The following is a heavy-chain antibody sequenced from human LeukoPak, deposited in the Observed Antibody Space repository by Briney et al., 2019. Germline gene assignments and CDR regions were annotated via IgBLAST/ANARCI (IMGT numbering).Heavy chain of an antibody. V-gene: IGHV1-69*13. D-gene: IGHD2-21*01. Sequence: SVTVSCKASGYTFASYGISWVRQAPGQGLEWMGGIIPIFGTAKYAQKFQGRVTITADESTSTAYMELSSLRSEDTAVYYCARDSSEFRSLIPHWGQGTLVTVSS. J-gene: IGHJ1*01. CDR1: GYTFASYG. CDR2: IIPIFGTA. CDR3: ARDSSEFRSLIPH.